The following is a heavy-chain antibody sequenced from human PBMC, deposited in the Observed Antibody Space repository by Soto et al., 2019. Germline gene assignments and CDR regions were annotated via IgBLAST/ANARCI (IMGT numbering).Heavy chain of an antibody. J-gene: IGHJ4*02. CDR1: GFTFSSYA. Sequence: EVQLLESGGGLVQPGGSLRLSCAASGFTFSSYAMSWVRQAPGKGLEWVSAIGGSGDQIFYADSVRGRFTISRDNSKNTLFLQMNSMRAEDTAVYTWAKAPCLQFAPSFDYGGQGPLVTVSS. CDR2: IGGSGDQI. D-gene: IGHD1-1*01. V-gene: IGHV3-23*01. CDR3: AKAPCLQFAPSFDY.